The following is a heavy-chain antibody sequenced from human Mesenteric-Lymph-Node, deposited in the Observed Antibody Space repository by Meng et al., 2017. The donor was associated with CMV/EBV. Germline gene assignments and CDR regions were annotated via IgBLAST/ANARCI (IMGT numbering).Heavy chain of an antibody. CDR3: ARDEYTSNWSVDV. J-gene: IGHJ6*02. V-gene: IGHV3-21*04. CDR2: ISSSSSYI. D-gene: IGHD6-13*01. CDR1: GFTFSSYS. Sequence: GESLKISCAASGFTFSSYSMNWVRQAPGKGLEWVSSISSSSSYIYYADSVKGRFTISRDNAKNSLYLQMNSLSAEDTAVYYCARDEYTSNWSVDVWGQGTTVTVSS.